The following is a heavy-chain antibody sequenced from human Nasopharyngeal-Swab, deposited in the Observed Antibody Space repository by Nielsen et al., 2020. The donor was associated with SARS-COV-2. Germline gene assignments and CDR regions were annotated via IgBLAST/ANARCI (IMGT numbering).Heavy chain of an antibody. CDR2: IKQDGSDK. V-gene: IGHV3-7*03. D-gene: IGHD3-10*01. J-gene: IGHJ4*02. Sequence: GGSLRLSCEASGFTFNSYWMSWVRQAPGKGLEWVANIKQDGSDKYHVDSVKGRFTISRDNAKNSLYLQMNSLRAEDSAVYYCARGGGSGSYWDYWGQGTLVTVSS. CDR3: ARGGGSGSYWDY. CDR1: GFTFNSYW.